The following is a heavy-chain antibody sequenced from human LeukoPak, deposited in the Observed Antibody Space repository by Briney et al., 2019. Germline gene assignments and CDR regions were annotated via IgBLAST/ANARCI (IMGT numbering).Heavy chain of an antibody. Sequence: SETLSLTCTVSGGSVSSGRYYWSWIRQPPGKGLEWIGYIYYSGSTNYNPSLKSRVTISVDTSKNQFSLRLSSVTAADTAVYYCARASTRAAAGKDYYYGMDVWGQGTTVTVSS. J-gene: IGHJ6*02. CDR1: GGSVSSGRYY. D-gene: IGHD6-13*01. CDR2: IYYSGST. V-gene: IGHV4-61*01. CDR3: ARASTRAAAGKDYYYGMDV.